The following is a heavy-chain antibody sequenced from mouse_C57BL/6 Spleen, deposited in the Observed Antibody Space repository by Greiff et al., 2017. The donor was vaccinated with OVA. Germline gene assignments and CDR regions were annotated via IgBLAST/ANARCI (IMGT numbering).Heavy chain of an antibody. Sequence: EVQLVESGGGLVQPGGSLKLSCAASGFTFSDYYMYWVRQTPEKRLEWVAYISNGGGSTYYPDTVKGRFTISRDNAKNTLYLQMSRLKSEDTAMYYCARQGYYWGQGTSVTGSS. V-gene: IGHV5-12*01. CDR2: ISNGGGST. CDR3: ARQGYY. CDR1: GFTFSDYY. J-gene: IGHJ4*01.